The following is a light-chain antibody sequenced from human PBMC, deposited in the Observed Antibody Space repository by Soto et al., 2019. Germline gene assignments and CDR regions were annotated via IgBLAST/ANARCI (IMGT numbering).Light chain of an antibody. J-gene: IGKJ2*01. V-gene: IGKV3-20*01. CDR3: QQYGSSPVT. Sequence: EIVLTQSPGTLSLSPGERATLSCRASQSVSRRYLAWYQKKPGQVPRLLIHDASSRATGIPDRFSGSGAGTEFTLNVSRLEPEDFEVYCCQQYGSSPVTFGQGTKVEIK. CDR1: QSVSRRY. CDR2: DAS.